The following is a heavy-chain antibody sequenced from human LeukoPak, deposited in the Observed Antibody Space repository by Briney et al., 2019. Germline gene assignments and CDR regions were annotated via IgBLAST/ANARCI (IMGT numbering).Heavy chain of an antibody. J-gene: IGHJ6*03. CDR1: GYTFTGYY. CDR3: ASAAYYCSSTSCYGYYYYYMDV. CDR2: INPNSGGT. V-gene: IGHV1-2*06. D-gene: IGHD2-2*01. Sequence: ASVKVSRKASGYTFTGYYMHWVRQAPGQGLEWMGRINPNSGGTNYAQKFQGRVTMTRDTSISTAYMELSRLRSDDTAVYYCASAAYYCSSTSCYGYYYYYMDVWGKGTTVTVSS.